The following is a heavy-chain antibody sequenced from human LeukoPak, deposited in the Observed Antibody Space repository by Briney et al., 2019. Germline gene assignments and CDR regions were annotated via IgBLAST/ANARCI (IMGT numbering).Heavy chain of an antibody. CDR3: ARGGGDYYYGSGSDYYYYMDV. V-gene: IGHV1-2*02. CDR2: INPNSGGT. CDR1: GYTFTDYF. J-gene: IGHJ6*03. D-gene: IGHD3-10*01. Sequence: ASVKVSCKASGYTFTDYFMHWVRQAPGQGLEWMGWINPNSGGTNFAQKFQGRVTITADESTSTAYMELSSLRSEDTAVYYCARGGGDYYYGSGSDYYYYMDVWGKGTTVTISS.